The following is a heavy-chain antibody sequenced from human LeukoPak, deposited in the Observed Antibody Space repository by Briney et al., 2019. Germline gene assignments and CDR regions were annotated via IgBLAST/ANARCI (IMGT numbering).Heavy chain of an antibody. CDR1: GASITNYY. CDR2: ISHTGIT. Sequence: SETLSLTCTVSGASITNYYWSWIRQPPAKGLEWIGYISHTGITNYNPSLESRVIISADTSRNQFSLKLTSMTAADTAVYYCARFRSAADHPDSWGQGTLVTVSS. V-gene: IGHV4-59*01. J-gene: IGHJ4*02. D-gene: IGHD1-14*01. CDR3: ARFRSAADHPDS.